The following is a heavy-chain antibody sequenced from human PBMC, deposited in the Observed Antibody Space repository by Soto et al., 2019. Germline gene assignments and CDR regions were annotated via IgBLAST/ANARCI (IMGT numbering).Heavy chain of an antibody. J-gene: IGHJ5*02. CDR3: AHFFDP. Sequence: SVKVSCKDSGGTFRSYALSWVRQAPGQGLAWMGGILPIFGTANYAQKFQGRVTITADESTSTAYMELGSLRADDRAVYYCAHFFDPWGQGTLVTVSS. CDR1: GGTFRSYA. V-gene: IGHV1-69*13. CDR2: ILPIFGTA.